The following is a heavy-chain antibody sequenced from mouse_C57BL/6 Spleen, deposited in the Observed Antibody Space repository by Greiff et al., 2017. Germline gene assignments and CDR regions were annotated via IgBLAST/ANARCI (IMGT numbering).Heavy chain of an antibody. V-gene: IGHV1-82*01. CDR2: IYPGDGDT. CDR1: GYAFSSSW. D-gene: IGHD2-3*01. J-gene: IGHJ1*03. Sequence: VKLQESGPELVKPGASVKISCKASGYAFSSSWMNWVKQRPGKGLEWIGRIYPGDGDTNYNGKFKGKATLTADKSSSTAYMQLSSLTSEDSAVYFCARGGSYDGYLYWYFDVWGTGTTVTVSS. CDR3: ARGGSYDGYLYWYFDV.